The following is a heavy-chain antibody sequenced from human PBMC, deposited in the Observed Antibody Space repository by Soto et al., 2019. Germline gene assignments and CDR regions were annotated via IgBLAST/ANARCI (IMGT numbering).Heavy chain of an antibody. CDR1: GYTFTGYY. CDR2: INPNSGGT. V-gene: IGHV1-2*04. Sequence: ASVKVSCKASGYTFTGYYMHWVRQAPGQGLEWMGWINPNSGGTNYAQRFQGWVTMTRDTSISTAYMELSRLRSDDTAAYYCARGRAAGTFDYWGQGTLVTVSS. J-gene: IGHJ4*02. D-gene: IGHD6-13*01. CDR3: ARGRAAGTFDY.